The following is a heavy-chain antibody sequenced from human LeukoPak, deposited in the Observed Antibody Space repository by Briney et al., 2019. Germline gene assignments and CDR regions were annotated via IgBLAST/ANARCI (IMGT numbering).Heavy chain of an antibody. CDR3: ARNKWLHDAFDI. J-gene: IGHJ3*02. Sequence: SETLSLTCTVSGGSISSYYWGWIRQPPGKGLEWIGSIYYSGSTYYNPSLKSRVTILVDTSKNQFSLKLSSVTAADTAVYYCARNKWLHDAFDIWGQGTMVTVSS. D-gene: IGHD3-22*01. CDR1: GGSISSYY. V-gene: IGHV4-39*07. CDR2: IYYSGST.